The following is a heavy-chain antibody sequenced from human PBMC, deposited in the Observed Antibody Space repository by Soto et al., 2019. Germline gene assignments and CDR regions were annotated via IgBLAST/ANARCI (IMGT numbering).Heavy chain of an antibody. V-gene: IGHV4-30-4*01. J-gene: IGHJ3*02. CDR3: ARVGVVTDAFDI. CDR1: GGSISSGDFY. CDR2: FYYTAST. Sequence: SETLSLTCTVSGGSISSGDFYWSWIRQPPGKGLEWIGYFYYTASTYYNPSLKSRVTISVDRSKNQFSLKLSSVTAADTAVYYCARVGVVTDAFDIWGQGTMVTV. D-gene: IGHD2-21*02.